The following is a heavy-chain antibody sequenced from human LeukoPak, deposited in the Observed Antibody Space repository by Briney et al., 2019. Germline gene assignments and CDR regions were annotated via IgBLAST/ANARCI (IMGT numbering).Heavy chain of an antibody. Sequence: PGGSLRPSCAASGFTFSDYYMSWIRQAPGKGLEWVSYISSSGSTLYYADSVKGRFTISRDNAKNSLYLQMNSLRAEDTAVYYCARDVPHNWFDTWGQGTLVTVSS. J-gene: IGHJ5*02. CDR1: GFTFSDYY. CDR2: ISSSGSTL. CDR3: ARDVPHNWFDT. V-gene: IGHV3-11*04.